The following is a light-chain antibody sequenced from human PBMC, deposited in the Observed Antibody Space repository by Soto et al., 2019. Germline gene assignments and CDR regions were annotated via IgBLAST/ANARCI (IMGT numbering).Light chain of an antibody. Sequence: QSSLTQLPSVSGSPGQSVTISCSGTSSDVGGYNYVSWYQQHPGKAPKLMIYEVNKRPSGVPDRFSGSKSGNTASLTVSGLQAEDEAYYYCSSYAGSNNFGVFGTGTKVTVL. CDR3: SSYAGSNNFGV. J-gene: IGLJ1*01. CDR1: SSDVGGYNY. V-gene: IGLV2-8*01. CDR2: EVN.